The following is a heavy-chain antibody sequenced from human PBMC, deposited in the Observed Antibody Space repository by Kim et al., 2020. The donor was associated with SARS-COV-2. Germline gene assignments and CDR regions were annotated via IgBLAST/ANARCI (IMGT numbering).Heavy chain of an antibody. Sequence: ASVKVSCKASGYTFTSYAMHWVRQAPGQRLEWMGWINAGNGNTKYSQKFQGRVTITRDTSASTAYMELSSLRSEDTAVYYCAGVRLTFGGVIVEAANAFDIWGQGTMVTVSS. D-gene: IGHD3-16*02. CDR2: INAGNGNT. CDR1: GYTFTSYA. V-gene: IGHV1-3*01. CDR3: AGVRLTFGGVIVEAANAFDI. J-gene: IGHJ3*02.